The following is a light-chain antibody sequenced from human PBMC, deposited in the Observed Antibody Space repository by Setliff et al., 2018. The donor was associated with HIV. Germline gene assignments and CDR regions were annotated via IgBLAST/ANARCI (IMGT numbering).Light chain of an antibody. CDR2: GNI. CDR1: GAAYD. J-gene: IGLJ1*01. V-gene: IGLV1-40*01. CDR3: QSYDSSLSAHV. Sequence: GAAYDVHWYRQFPGTAPKLLIYGNINRPSGVPDRFSGSKSGTSGSLTITGLQAEDEADYYCQSYDSSLSAHVFGTGTKVTV.